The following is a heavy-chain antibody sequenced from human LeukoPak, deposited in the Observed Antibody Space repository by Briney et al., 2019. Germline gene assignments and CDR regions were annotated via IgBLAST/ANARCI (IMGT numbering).Heavy chain of an antibody. J-gene: IGHJ6*02. CDR2: IYTSGST. CDR1: GGSISSYY. V-gene: IGHV4-4*07. CDR3: ARGFSDIQLWGNYYYYYGMDV. D-gene: IGHD5-18*01. Sequence: SETPSLTCTVSGGSISSYYWSWIRQPAGKGLEWIGRIYTSGSTNYNPSLKSRVTISVDTSKNQFSLKLSSVTAADTAVYYCARGFSDIQLWGNYYYYYGMDVWGQGTTVTVSS.